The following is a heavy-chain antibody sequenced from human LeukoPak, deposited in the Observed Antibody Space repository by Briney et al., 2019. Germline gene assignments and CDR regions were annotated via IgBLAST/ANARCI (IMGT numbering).Heavy chain of an antibody. Sequence: PGGSLRLSCAASGFTVSSNYMSWVRQAPGKGLEWVSAISGSGGSTCYADSVKGRFTISRDNSKNTLYLQMNSLRAEDTAVYYCAKAGAVVVVAAKYFDYWGQGTLVTVSS. CDR1: GFTVSSNY. V-gene: IGHV3-23*01. D-gene: IGHD2-15*01. CDR2: ISGSGGST. J-gene: IGHJ4*02. CDR3: AKAGAVVVVAAKYFDY.